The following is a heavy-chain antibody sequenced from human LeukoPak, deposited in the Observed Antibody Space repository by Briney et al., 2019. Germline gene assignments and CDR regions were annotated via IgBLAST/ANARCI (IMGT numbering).Heavy chain of an antibody. D-gene: IGHD3-16*02. CDR1: DGSISRYY. CDR3: AREGENYDYVWGSYRYDNWFDP. CDR2: IFYSGTT. Sequence: SETLSLTCTVSDGSISRYYWSWIRQPPGKGLEWIGYIFYSGTTNYNPSLKGRVTMSIDTSKNHFSLKLNSVTAADTAVYYCAREGENYDYVWGSYRYDNWFDPWGQGTLVTVSS. V-gene: IGHV4-59*12. J-gene: IGHJ5*02.